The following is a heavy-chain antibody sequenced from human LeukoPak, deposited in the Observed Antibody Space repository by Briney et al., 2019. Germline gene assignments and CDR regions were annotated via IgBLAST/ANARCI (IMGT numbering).Heavy chain of an antibody. CDR3: ARDWNGSSGWYGSDYHYGMDV. V-gene: IGHV1-18*01. Sequence: ASVKVSCKASGYTFTSYGISWVRQAPGQGLEWMGWISAYNGNTNYAQKLQGRVTMTTDTSTSTAYMELRSLRSDDTAVYYCARDWNGSSGWYGSDYHYGMDVWGQGTTVTVSS. D-gene: IGHD6-19*01. J-gene: IGHJ6*02. CDR2: ISAYNGNT. CDR1: GYTFTSYG.